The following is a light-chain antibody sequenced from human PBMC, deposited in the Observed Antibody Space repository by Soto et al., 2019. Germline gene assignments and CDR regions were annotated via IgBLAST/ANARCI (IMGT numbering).Light chain of an antibody. Sequence: QSALTQPASVSGSPGQSITISCTGTSSDVGGYTYVSWYHQHPGKAPKPMIYEVSNRPSGVSNRFSGSKSGNTASLTISGLQAEDEADYYCSSYTSSSTLVFGTGTKVTVL. CDR1: SSDVGGYTY. J-gene: IGLJ1*01. CDR2: EVS. V-gene: IGLV2-14*01. CDR3: SSYTSSSTLV.